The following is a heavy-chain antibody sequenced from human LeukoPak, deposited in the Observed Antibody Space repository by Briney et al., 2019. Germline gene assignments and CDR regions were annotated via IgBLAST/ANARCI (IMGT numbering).Heavy chain of an antibody. V-gene: IGHV4-31*03. Sequence: SQTLSLTCTVSAGSISGGGYYWSWIRQHPGKGLEWVGYIYYSGSTYYNPSLKRRVTISVDTSKNQFSLKLRCVTAADTAVYYCARDAMVRGVPLYYYGMDVWGKGTTVTVSS. D-gene: IGHD3-10*01. CDR1: AGSISGGGYY. J-gene: IGHJ6*04. CDR2: IYYSGST. CDR3: ARDAMVRGVPLYYYGMDV.